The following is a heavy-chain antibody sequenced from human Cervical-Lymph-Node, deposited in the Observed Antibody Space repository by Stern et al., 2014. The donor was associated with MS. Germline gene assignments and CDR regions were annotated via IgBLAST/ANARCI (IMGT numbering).Heavy chain of an antibody. D-gene: IGHD2-21*02. Sequence: VQLVESGGDVVQPGRSLRLSCAASGFTFNTYGMHWVRQAPGKGLEWVAIIWHDGSNKYYAVAVKGRFTISRDNSKNTLYLQMNSLRAEDTAVYYCARDACGGDCYGSQDYWGQGSLVTVSS. CDR2: IWHDGSNK. CDR1: GFTFNTYG. J-gene: IGHJ4*02. CDR3: ARDACGGDCYGSQDY. V-gene: IGHV3-33*01.